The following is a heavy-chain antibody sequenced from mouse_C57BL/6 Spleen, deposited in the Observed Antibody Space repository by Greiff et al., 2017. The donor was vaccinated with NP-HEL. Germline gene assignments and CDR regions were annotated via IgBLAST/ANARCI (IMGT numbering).Heavy chain of an antibody. D-gene: IGHD3-2*02. V-gene: IGHV1-82*01. CDR2: IYPGDGDT. CDR3: LDSSGSFAY. CDR1: GYAFSSSW. J-gene: IGHJ3*01. Sequence: QVQLQQSGPELVKPGASVKISCKASGYAFSSSWMNWVKQRPGKGLEWIGRIYPGDGDTNYNGKFKGKATLTADKSSSTAYMQLSSLTSEDSSFYFCLDSSGSFAYWGQGTLVTVSA.